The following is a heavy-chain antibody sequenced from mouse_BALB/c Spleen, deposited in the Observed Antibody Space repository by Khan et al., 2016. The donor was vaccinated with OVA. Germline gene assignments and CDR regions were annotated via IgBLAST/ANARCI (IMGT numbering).Heavy chain of an antibody. CDR3: VGDESYHRNGGWFAY. D-gene: IGHD2-14*01. Sequence: QVQLKQSGAELARPGASVKMSCKASGYTFTSYTIHWIKERPGQGLEWIGYINPSNGYTNYNQKFRDKATLTTDKSSTTAYLQLSSLTSDDSAVYNCVGDESYHRNGGWFAYWGQGTLVTVSA. CDR2: INPSNGYT. CDR1: GYTFTSYT. V-gene: IGHV1-4*01. J-gene: IGHJ3*01.